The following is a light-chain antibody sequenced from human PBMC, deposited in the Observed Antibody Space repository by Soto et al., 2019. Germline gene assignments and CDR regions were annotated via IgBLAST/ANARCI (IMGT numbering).Light chain of an antibody. CDR2: DAS. CDR1: QDIGNC. CDR3: QQYDNLPPFT. V-gene: IGKV1-33*01. Sequence: DIQMTQSPSSLSASVGDRVTITCQASQDIGNCLNWDQQKPGKAPKLLIYDASNLETGVPSRFSGSGSGTDFTFTISSLQPEDIATYYCQQYDNLPPFTFGPGTKVDIK. J-gene: IGKJ3*01.